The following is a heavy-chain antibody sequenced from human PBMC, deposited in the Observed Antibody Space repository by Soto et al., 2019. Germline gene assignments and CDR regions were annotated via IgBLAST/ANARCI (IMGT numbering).Heavy chain of an antibody. CDR2: ISSSSSYI. Sequence: GGSLRLSCAASGFTFSSYSMNWVRQAPGKGLEWVSSISSSSSYIYYADSVKGRFTISKDNAKNSLYLQMNSLRAEDSAVYDCARDFGPAAGHYGLDYWGQGTLVTVSS. D-gene: IGHD6-13*01. CDR1: GFTFSSYS. CDR3: ARDFGPAAGHYGLDY. J-gene: IGHJ4*02. V-gene: IGHV3-21*01.